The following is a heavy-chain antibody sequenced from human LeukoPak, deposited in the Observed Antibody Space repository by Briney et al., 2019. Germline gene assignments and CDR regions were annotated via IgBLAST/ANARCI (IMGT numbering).Heavy chain of an antibody. Sequence: GESLKISCAASGFTVSSNYMSWVRQAPGKGLEWVSVIYSGGSTYYADSVKGRFTISRDNSKNTLYLQMNSLRAEDTAVYYCARDSPTFYYYDSSGYIDAFDIWGQGTMVTVSS. CDR2: IYSGGST. D-gene: IGHD3-22*01. CDR1: GFTVSSNY. CDR3: ARDSPTFYYYDSSGYIDAFDI. V-gene: IGHV3-53*01. J-gene: IGHJ3*02.